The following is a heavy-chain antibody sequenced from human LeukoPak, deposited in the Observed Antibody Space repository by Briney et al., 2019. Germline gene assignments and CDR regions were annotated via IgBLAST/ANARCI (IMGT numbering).Heavy chain of an antibody. CDR3: AGHIAARPFDY. Sequence: PGGSLRLSCAASGFTFSSYAMSWVRQAPGKGLEWVAVISYDGSNKYYADSVKGRFTISRDNSKNTLYLQMNSLRAEDTAVYYCAGHIAARPFDYWGQGTLVTVSS. D-gene: IGHD6-6*01. V-gene: IGHV3-30-3*01. J-gene: IGHJ4*02. CDR1: GFTFSSYA. CDR2: ISYDGSNK.